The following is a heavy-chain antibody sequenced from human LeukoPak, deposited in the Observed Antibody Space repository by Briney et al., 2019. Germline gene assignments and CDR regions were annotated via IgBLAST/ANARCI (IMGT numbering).Heavy chain of an antibody. CDR1: GFSFSSFT. CDR2: ISSSGAYI. Sequence: SGGSLRLSCAASGFSFSSFTMNWVRQAPGKGPEWVSSISSSGAYIDYADSVKGRFTISRDNARNSLYLQMNSLRAGDTAIYYCANYCSASTCYGVEGYWGQGTLVTVSS. J-gene: IGHJ4*02. CDR3: ANYCSASTCYGVEGY. D-gene: IGHD2-2*01. V-gene: IGHV3-21*01.